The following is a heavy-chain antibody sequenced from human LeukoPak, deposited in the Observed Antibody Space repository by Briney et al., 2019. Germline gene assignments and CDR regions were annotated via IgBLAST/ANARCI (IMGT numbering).Heavy chain of an antibody. V-gene: IGHV4-59*01. CDR1: GDPISSYS. J-gene: IGHJ5*02. CDR3: AILAEYCNSGSCYLGWFDP. CDR2: IYFTGST. Sequence: SETLSLTCIVSGDPISSYSWSWIRQPPGKGLEWIGYIYFTGSTDYNPSLKSRVTMSIDTSKNQFSLKLSSVTAADTAVYYCAILAEYCNSGSCYLGWFDPWGQGTLVTVSS. D-gene: IGHD2-15*01.